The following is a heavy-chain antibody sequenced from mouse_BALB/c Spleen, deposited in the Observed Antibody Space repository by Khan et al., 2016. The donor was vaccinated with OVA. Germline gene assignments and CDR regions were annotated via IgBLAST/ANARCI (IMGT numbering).Heavy chain of an antibody. CDR2: IFPGDGTT. CDR3: ARRGGSMDY. CDR1: GYTFTSYD. J-gene: IGHJ4*01. Sequence: QVQLQQSGAEVVKSGASVKLSCKASGYTFTSYDLNWVRQRPEQGLEWIGWIFPGDGTTKYNEKFKGKAKLTTDKPSSTAYIQLSRLTSEDSAVYFCARRGGSMDYWGQGTSVTVSS. V-gene: IGHV1S56*01.